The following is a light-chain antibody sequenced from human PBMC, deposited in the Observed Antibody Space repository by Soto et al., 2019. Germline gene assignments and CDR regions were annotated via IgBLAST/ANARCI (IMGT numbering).Light chain of an antibody. V-gene: IGKV2-28*01. CDR2: LGS. CDR3: MQSLQTPLT. J-gene: IGKJ4*01. CDR1: QNLLHSNVYNY. Sequence: DIVMTQSPLSLPVTPGEPASISCRSSQNLLHSNVYNYLDWYLQKPGQSPQLLIFLGSNRASGVPDRFSGSGSGTDFTLKISRVEAEDVGVYYCMQSLQTPLTFGGGTKVESK.